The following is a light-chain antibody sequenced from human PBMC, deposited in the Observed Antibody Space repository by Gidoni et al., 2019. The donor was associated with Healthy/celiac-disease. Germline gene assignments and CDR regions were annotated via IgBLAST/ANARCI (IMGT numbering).Light chain of an antibody. Sequence: EIVLTHSPATLSLSPGKRATLSCRASQSVSSYLAWYQQKPGQAPRLLIYDASNRATGIPARFSGSGSGTDFTLTISSLEPEDFAVYYCQQRSNWPPLLTFGGGTKVEIK. CDR1: QSVSSY. J-gene: IGKJ4*01. CDR3: QQRSNWPPLLT. V-gene: IGKV3-11*01. CDR2: DAS.